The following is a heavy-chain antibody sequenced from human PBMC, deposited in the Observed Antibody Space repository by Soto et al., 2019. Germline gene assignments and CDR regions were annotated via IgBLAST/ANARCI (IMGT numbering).Heavy chain of an antibody. CDR2: IDPSGGVT. J-gene: IGHJ4*02. D-gene: IGHD3-16*01. CDR3: ARDVIDHDNYETIGYYFDH. V-gene: IGHV1-46*01. Sequence: QVQLIQIGAEVKKPGASVKVSCRASGYTFTKFHIHWVRQAPGQGLEWMGMIDPSGGVTRDAQRFQGRITMTSDTSTSSVYVELRGLTSEDTAVYYCARDVIDHDNYETIGYYFDHWGSVALVTVSS. CDR1: GYTFTKFH.